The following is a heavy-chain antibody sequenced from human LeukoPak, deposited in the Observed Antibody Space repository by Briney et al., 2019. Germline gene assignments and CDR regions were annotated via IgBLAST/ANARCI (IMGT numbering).Heavy chain of an antibody. D-gene: IGHD3-10*01. Sequence: PSETLSLTCADYGGSFSGFYWTWIRQPPGKGLEWIGEINHSGSTNHNPSLKSRVTISVDTSKNQFSLKLSSVTAADTAVYYCATYYYGSGSYQTRGSYGMDVWGQGTTVTVSS. CDR3: ATYYYGSGSYQTRGSYGMDV. V-gene: IGHV4-34*01. CDR2: INHSGST. CDR1: GGSFSGFY. J-gene: IGHJ6*02.